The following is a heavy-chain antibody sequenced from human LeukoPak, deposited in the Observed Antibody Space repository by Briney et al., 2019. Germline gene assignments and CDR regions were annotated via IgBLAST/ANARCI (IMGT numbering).Heavy chain of an antibody. CDR2: ISAGNGNT. J-gene: IGHJ4*02. Sequence: ASVKVSCKASGYAFTSYAIHWVRQAPGQRLDWMGWISAGNGNTKYSQKFQGRVTITRDTSATTAYMELSSLRSEDTAVYYCAKDYPGDFWSGYFDYWGQGTLVTVSS. D-gene: IGHD3-3*01. CDR1: GYAFTSYA. V-gene: IGHV1-3*01. CDR3: AKDYPGDFWSGYFDY.